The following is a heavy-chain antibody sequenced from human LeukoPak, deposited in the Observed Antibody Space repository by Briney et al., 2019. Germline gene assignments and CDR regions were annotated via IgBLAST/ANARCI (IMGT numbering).Heavy chain of an antibody. CDR1: GYSFTTDC. Sequence: GESLVSSCKGSGYSFTTDCISWVRQMPGKGLEWMGRIDPSDSFTNYSPSFQGHATISADKSISTAYLQWSSLKASDTAMYYCARHSSEGTTTRHLYYWGQGTLFTVSS. J-gene: IGHJ4*02. CDR3: ARHSSEGTTTRHLYY. V-gene: IGHV5-10-1*01. D-gene: IGHD1-26*01. CDR2: IDPSDSFT.